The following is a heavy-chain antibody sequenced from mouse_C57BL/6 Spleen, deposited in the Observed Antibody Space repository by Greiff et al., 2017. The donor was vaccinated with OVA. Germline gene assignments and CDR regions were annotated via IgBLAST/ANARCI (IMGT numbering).Heavy chain of an antibody. V-gene: IGHV1-52*01. J-gene: IGHJ4*01. Sequence: VQLQQPGAELVRPGSSVKLSCKASGYTFTSYWMHWVKQRPIQGLEWIGNIDPSDSETHYNQKFKDKATLTVDKSSSTAYMQLSSLTSEDSAVYDGARGSSIYYGAMDYWGQGTSVTVSS. D-gene: IGHD2-1*01. CDR3: ARGSSIYYGAMDY. CDR2: IDPSDSET. CDR1: GYTFTSYW.